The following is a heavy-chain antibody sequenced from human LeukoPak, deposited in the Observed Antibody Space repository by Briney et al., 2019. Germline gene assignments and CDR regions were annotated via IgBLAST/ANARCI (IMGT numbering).Heavy chain of an antibody. Sequence: PGGSLRLSCAASGFTFSSYGMHWVRQAPGKGLEWVAFIRYDGSNKYYADSVKGRFTISRDNSKNTLYLQMNSLRAEDTAVYYCATPFYQGNSSRWYPFDYWGQGTLVTVSS. V-gene: IGHV3-30*02. J-gene: IGHJ4*02. D-gene: IGHD6-13*01. CDR3: ATPFYQGNSSRWYPFDY. CDR1: GFTFSSYG. CDR2: IRYDGSNK.